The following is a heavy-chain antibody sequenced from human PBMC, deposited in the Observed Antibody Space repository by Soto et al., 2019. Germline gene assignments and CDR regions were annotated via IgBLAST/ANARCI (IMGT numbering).Heavy chain of an antibody. V-gene: IGHV1-69*01. CDR2: ILPIFDTT. Sequence: QVQLVQSGAEVKKLGSSVKVSCKASGGTFSTYGITWVRQAPGQGLEWMGRILPIFDTTIYAQKFQGRVTITADESSSIAYRGLSSLRFDDTAVYYCARDFTRTRHCSSGNSYHMSDWGQGIPVTVAS. J-gene: IGHJ4*02. CDR1: GGTFSTYG. CDR3: ARDFTRTRHCSSGNSYHMSD. D-gene: IGHD2-15*01.